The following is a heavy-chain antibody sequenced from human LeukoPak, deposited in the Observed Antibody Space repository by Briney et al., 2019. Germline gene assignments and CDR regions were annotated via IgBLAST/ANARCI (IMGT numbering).Heavy chain of an antibody. CDR1: GGSLSSYY. CDR3: AASDFWSGYYQIDY. D-gene: IGHD3-3*01. J-gene: IGHJ4*02. CDR2: IYTSGST. Sequence: PSETLSLTCTVSGGSLSSYYWSWIRQPAGKGLEWIGRIYTSGSTNYNPSLKSRVTMSVDTSMSQFSLKLSSVTAADTAVYYCAASDFWSGYYQIDYWGQGTLVTVSS. V-gene: IGHV4-4*07.